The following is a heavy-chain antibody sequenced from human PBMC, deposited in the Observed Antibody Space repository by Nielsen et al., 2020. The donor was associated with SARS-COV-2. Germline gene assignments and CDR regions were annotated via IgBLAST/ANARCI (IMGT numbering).Heavy chain of an antibody. CDR3: ARDLRVGVGAWFDP. J-gene: IGHJ5*02. D-gene: IGHD3-16*01. CDR2: IIPILGIA. V-gene: IGHV1-69*04. CDR1: GGTFSSYA. Sequence: SVKVSCKASGGTFSSYAISWVRQAPGQGLEWMGRIIPILGIANYAQKFQGRVTITADKSTSTAYMELSSLRSEDTAVYYCARDLRVGVGAWFDPWGQGTPVTVSS.